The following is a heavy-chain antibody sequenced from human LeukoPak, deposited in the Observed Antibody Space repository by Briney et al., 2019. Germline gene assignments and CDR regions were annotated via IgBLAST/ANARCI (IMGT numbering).Heavy chain of an antibody. CDR2: INHSGST. CDR3: ARARSPSGHVPFFDY. Sequence: SETLSLTCAVYGGSFSGYYWSWIRQPPGKGLEWIGEINHSGSTNYNPSLKSRVTISVDTSKNQFSLKLSSVTAADTAVYYCARARSPSGHVPFFDYWGQGTLVTVSS. CDR1: GGSFSGYY. V-gene: IGHV4-34*01. J-gene: IGHJ4*02. D-gene: IGHD6-19*01.